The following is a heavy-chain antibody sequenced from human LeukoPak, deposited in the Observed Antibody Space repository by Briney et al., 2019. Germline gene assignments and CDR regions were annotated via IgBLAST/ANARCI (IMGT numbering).Heavy chain of an antibody. CDR1: GYTFTSYY. Sequence: ASVKVSCKASGYTFTSYYMHWVRQAPGQGREWMGIINPSGGSTSYAQKFQGRVTMTRDTSTSTVYMELSSLRSEDTAVYYCATHTAMALDAFDIWGQGTMVTVSS. D-gene: IGHD5-18*01. J-gene: IGHJ3*02. CDR3: ATHTAMALDAFDI. V-gene: IGHV1-46*01. CDR2: INPSGGST.